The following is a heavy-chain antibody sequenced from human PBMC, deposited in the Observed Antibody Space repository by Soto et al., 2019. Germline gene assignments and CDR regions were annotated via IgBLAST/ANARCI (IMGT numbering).Heavy chain of an antibody. J-gene: IGHJ3*02. CDR2: ISAYNGNT. D-gene: IGHD3-22*01. CDR3: AREPQGSAYYYVAHNAFDI. CDR1: GYTFTSYG. Sequence: QVQLVQSGAEVKKPGASVKVSCKASGYTFTSYGISWVRQAPGQGLEWMGWISAYNGNTDYAQKLQGTVTMTTDTSTSTAYLEMRSLRSDDTAVYYCAREPQGSAYYYVAHNAFDIWGQGTMVTVSS. V-gene: IGHV1-18*01.